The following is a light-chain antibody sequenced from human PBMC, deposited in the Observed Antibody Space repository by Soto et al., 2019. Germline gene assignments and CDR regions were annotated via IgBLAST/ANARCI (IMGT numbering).Light chain of an antibody. CDR2: AAS. Sequence: IKMTQSQSSLSASVGDRGTITCGASQSIDTYLNWYKRPPGKAPNVLIYAASTLQSGVPTRLSGSGSGTDFTLTISSLQPEEVATYYCQQRYSVPRTFGLGTKVDIK. V-gene: IGKV1-39*01. J-gene: IGKJ1*01. CDR3: QQRYSVPRT. CDR1: QSIDTY.